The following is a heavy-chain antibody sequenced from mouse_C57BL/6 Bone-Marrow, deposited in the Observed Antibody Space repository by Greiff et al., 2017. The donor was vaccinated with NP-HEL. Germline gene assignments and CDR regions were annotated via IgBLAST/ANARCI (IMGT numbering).Heavy chain of an antibody. CDR3: ARGHWFAY. CDR1: GYTFTDSY. V-gene: IGHV1-18*01. Sequence: EVQLQQSGPELVKPGASVKIPCKASGYTFTDSYMDWVKPSPGQSLEWIGDINPNNGGTIYTQTFKGKATLTVYQSSSTAYMELRSLTSEDTAVYYCARGHWFAYWGQGTLVTVSA. CDR2: INPNNGGT. J-gene: IGHJ3*01.